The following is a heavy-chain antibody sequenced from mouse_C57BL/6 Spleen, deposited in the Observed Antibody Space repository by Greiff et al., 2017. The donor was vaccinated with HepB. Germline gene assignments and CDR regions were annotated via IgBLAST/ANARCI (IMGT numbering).Heavy chain of an antibody. Sequence: EVMLVESGGGLVQPGGSMKLSCVASGFTFSNYWMNWVRQSPEKGLEWVAQIRLKSDNYATHYAESVKGRFTISRDDSKSSVYLQMNNLRAEDTGIYYCTGVKGFAYWGQGTLVTVSA. J-gene: IGHJ3*01. CDR1: GFTFSNYW. CDR2: IRLKSDNYAT. CDR3: TGVKGFAY. V-gene: IGHV6-3*01.